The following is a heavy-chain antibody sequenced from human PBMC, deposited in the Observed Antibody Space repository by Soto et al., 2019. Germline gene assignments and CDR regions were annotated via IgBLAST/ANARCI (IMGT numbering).Heavy chain of an antibody. Sequence: KMYGKGSGYGFSSYWIGWVRQMPGKGLEWMGIIYPGDSDTRYSPSFQGQVTISADKSISTAYLQWSSLKASDTAMYYCARHEIRGYDIDYWGQGTLVTVSS. J-gene: IGHJ4*02. V-gene: IGHV5-51*01. CDR3: ARHEIRGYDIDY. D-gene: IGHD5-12*01. CDR2: IYPGDSDT. CDR1: GYGFSSYW.